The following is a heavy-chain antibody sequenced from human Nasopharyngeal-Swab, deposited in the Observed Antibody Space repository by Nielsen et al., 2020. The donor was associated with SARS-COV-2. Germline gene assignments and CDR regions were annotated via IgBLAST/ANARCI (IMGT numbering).Heavy chain of an antibody. D-gene: IGHD3-16*01. Sequence: GGSLRLSCSASGFTFSIHAMHWVRQAPGKGLEYVSTINDYEDRLYYADSVKGRFTISGDNSKNTLYLQMSSLRPEDTAVYWCVKDLRGRYGFESWGQGTMVTVSS. CDR3: VKDLRGRYGFES. CDR2: INDYEDRL. V-gene: IGHV3-64D*06. CDR1: GFTFSIHA. J-gene: IGHJ3*02.